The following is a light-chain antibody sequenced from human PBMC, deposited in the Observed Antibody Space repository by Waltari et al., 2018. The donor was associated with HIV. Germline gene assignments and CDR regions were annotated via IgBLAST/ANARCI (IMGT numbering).Light chain of an antibody. CDR1: SSDIGAGYD. J-gene: IGLJ2*01. Sequence: QSVLTQPPSVSGAPGQRVTISCTGSSSDIGAGYDVHWYQQLPGTAPKLLIYGNSIRPSGVPDRFSGSKSGTSASLAITGLQAEDEADYYCQSYDSSLSAYVVFGGGTKLTVL. CDR2: GNS. CDR3: QSYDSSLSAYVV. V-gene: IGLV1-40*01.